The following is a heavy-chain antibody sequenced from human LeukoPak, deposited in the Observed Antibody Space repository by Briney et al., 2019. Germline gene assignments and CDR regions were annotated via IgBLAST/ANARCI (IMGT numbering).Heavy chain of an antibody. CDR2: ISNSDDST. J-gene: IGHJ4*02. V-gene: IGHV3-23*01. CDR1: GFPFSSYA. D-gene: IGHD3-22*01. CDR3: FGGSGYNSDY. Sequence: PGGSLRLSCAASGFPFSSYAMSWVRQAPGKGLEWVSTISNSDDSTYYADSVKGRFTISRDNSKNTLYLQMNSLRAEDTALYSCFGGSGYNSDYWGQGTLVTVSP.